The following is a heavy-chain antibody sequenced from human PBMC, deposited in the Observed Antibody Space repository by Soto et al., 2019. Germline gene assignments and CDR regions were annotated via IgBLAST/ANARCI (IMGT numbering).Heavy chain of an antibody. V-gene: IGHV6-1*01. CDR1: GDSVSSNS. CDR3: ARDRNWGCIDT. Sequence: QVQLQQSGPGLMRPSQTLSLTCAISGDSVSSNSWNWIRQSPSRGLEWLGRTYYRSKWYDDYAVSVKSRITIIPDTSKNQFSLLLNSVTPEDTAVYYCARDRNWGCIDTWGQGTLVTVSS. CDR2: TYYRSKWYD. D-gene: IGHD7-27*01. J-gene: IGHJ5*02.